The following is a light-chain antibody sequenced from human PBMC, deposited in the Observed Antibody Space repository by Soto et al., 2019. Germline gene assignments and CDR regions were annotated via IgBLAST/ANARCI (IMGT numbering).Light chain of an antibody. V-gene: IGKV1-5*03. J-gene: IGKJ5*01. CDR2: QAS. CDR1: QSISRW. CDR3: QQYNAA. Sequence: DIQRTESPYSLSASVGDRVTITCRASQSISRWLAWYQQKPGKAPKLLIYQASTLEAGVPSRFSGTGSGTEFTLSISSRQPDDFATYYCQQYNAAFGQGTRLEIK.